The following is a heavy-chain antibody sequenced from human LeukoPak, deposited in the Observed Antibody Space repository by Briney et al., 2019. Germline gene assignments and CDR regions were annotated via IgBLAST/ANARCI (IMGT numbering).Heavy chain of an antibody. Sequence: GGSLRLSCAASGFTFSNYALHWVRQAPDKGLEWVAVISYDGSNKYYADSVKGRFTISRDNAKNSLYLQMNSLRAEDTAVYYCASLTAMALPWGQGTLVTVSS. D-gene: IGHD5-18*01. J-gene: IGHJ5*02. CDR2: ISYDGSNK. CDR3: ASLTAMALP. CDR1: GFTFSNYA. V-gene: IGHV3-30*04.